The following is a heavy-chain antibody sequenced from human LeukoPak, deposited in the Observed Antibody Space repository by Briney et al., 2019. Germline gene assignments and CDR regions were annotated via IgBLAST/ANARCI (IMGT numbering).Heavy chain of an antibody. CDR1: GLTFSSYA. CDR2: ISSSSSYI. Sequence: GGSLRLSCAASGLTFSSYAMTWVRQAPGKGLEWVSSISSSSSYIYYADSVKGRFTISRDNAKNSLYLQMNSLRAEDTAVYYCARAAIAPGWRGYYYYMDVWGKGTTVTVSS. CDR3: ARAAIAPGWRGYYYYMDV. V-gene: IGHV3-21*01. J-gene: IGHJ6*03. D-gene: IGHD2-2*02.